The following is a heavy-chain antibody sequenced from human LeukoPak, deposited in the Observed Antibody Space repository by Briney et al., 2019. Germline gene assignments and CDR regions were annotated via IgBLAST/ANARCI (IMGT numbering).Heavy chain of an antibody. CDR1: GFTFSSYS. D-gene: IGHD3-22*01. J-gene: IGHJ4*02. CDR3: ARDEYYYDTSGCYLYYFDY. CDR2: ISSSSSYI. V-gene: IGHV3-21*01. Sequence: GGSLRLSCVASGFTFSSYSMKWVRQAPGKGLEWVSSISSSSSYIDYADSVKGRFTISRDNAKNSLYLQMNSLRAEDTAVYYCARDEYYYDTSGCYLYYFDYWGQGTLVTVSS.